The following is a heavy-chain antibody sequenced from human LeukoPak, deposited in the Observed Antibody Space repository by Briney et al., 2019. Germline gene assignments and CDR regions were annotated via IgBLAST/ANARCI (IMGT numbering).Heavy chain of an antibody. J-gene: IGHJ4*02. V-gene: IGHV1-3*01. D-gene: IGHD3-3*01. CDR1: GYTFTNHA. CDR3: ARMTIFGVVND. Sequence: ASVKVSCKASGYTFTNHAMHWVRQAPGQRLEWMGWINAGNGNTRYSQKFQGRVTITRDTSASTAYMELSSLRSEDTAVYYCARMTIFGVVNDWGQGTLVTVSS. CDR2: INAGNGNT.